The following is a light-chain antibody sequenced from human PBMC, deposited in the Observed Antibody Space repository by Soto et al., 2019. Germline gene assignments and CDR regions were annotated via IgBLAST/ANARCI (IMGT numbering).Light chain of an antibody. CDR3: QQSYRLPLT. CDR1: QSISTY. Sequence: DIQMTQSPSSLSASVGDRVTITCRASQSISTYLNWYQQKPGKAPKALISAASSLQSGVPSNFSGSGSGTDFTLTISNLQPEDFATYYCQQSYRLPLTFGQGTKVGIK. J-gene: IGKJ1*01. V-gene: IGKV1-39*01. CDR2: AAS.